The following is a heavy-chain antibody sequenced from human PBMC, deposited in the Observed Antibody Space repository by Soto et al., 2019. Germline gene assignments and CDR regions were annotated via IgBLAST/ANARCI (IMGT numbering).Heavy chain of an antibody. CDR2: ISHSGST. D-gene: IGHD2-2*01. CDR3: ARDAYCSTTRCNDGMDV. J-gene: IGHJ6*02. CDR1: GGSFRGYY. Sequence: TSETLSRTGRVYGGSFRGYYWTWMRQPPGKGLEWIGEISHSGSTNYNPSLRIRVTISLDTSKNQFSLKLSSVTAADTAVYYCARDAYCSTTRCNDGMDVWGQGTTVTVSS. V-gene: IGHV4-34*01.